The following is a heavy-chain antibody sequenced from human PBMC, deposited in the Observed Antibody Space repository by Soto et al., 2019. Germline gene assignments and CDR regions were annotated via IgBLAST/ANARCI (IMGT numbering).Heavy chain of an antibody. CDR2: INWNGYSI. CDR3: ARSWSGSTSGRVDV. Sequence: GGSLRFSCVASGFTFDDHVMNWVRQVPGKGLEWVAHINWNGYSIGYGGSVRGRFTISRDNAQNTLYLQMNSLRPEDTAVYYCARSWSGSTSGRVDVWGQGTTVTVSS. J-gene: IGHJ6*02. V-gene: IGHV3-20*04. D-gene: IGHD3-3*01. CDR1: GFTFDDHV.